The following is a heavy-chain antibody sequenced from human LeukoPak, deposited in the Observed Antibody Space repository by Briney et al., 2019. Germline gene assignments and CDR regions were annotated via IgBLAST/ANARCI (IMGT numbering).Heavy chain of an antibody. CDR3: ARSVEMATPIDY. CDR1: GYTFTGYY. D-gene: IGHD5-24*01. Sequence: ASVKVSCKASGYTFTGYYMHWVRQAPGQGLEWMGWINPNSGGTNYAQKFQGRVTMTRGTSISTAYMELSRLRSDDTAVYYCARSVEMATPIDYWGQGTLVTVSS. CDR2: INPNSGGT. J-gene: IGHJ4*02. V-gene: IGHV1-2*02.